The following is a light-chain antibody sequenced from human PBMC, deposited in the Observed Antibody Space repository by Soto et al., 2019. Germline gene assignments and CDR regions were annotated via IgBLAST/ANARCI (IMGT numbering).Light chain of an antibody. CDR3: QQYNSYSRT. J-gene: IGKJ1*01. Sequence: DIQMTQSPSTLSASVGDRVTITCRASQSIGGLLAWYQQRPGKAPNLLIYKASSLESGVPSRFSGSESGTEFTLTISSLQPDDFATYYCQQYNSYSRTFGLGTKVEL. CDR1: QSIGGL. CDR2: KAS. V-gene: IGKV1-5*03.